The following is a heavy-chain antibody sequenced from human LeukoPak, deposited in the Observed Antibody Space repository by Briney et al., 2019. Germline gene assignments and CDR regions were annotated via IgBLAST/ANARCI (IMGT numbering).Heavy chain of an antibody. D-gene: IGHD4-17*01. V-gene: IGHV4-39*01. Sequence: PSETLSLTCTVSGGSISSTTYYWGWIRQPPGKGLEWIGSMHYSGSTYYNPSLNSRVTISLDTSKNLFSLRLSSVTAADTAVYYCTGAYGDYVIGHWGQGTLVTVSS. J-gene: IGHJ4*02. CDR3: TGAYGDYVIGH. CDR2: MHYSGST. CDR1: GGSISSTTYY.